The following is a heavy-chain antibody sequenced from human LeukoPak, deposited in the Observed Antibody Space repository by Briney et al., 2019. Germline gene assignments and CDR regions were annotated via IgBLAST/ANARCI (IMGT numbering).Heavy chain of an antibody. CDR1: GFTFNTYW. Sequence: PGGSLRLSCAASGFTFNTYWMYWVRHAPGKGLVWVSHINSDGSIVNYGDSVKGRFTISRDNAKNTLHLQMNSLRADDTALYFCSRGRNWDDGDYWGQGTLVTVSS. V-gene: IGHV3-74*01. CDR3: SRGRNWDDGDY. D-gene: IGHD1-1*01. CDR2: INSDGSIV. J-gene: IGHJ4*02.